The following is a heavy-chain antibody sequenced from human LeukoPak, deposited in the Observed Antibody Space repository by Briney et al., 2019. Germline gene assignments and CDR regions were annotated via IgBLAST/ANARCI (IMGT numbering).Heavy chain of an antibody. CDR3: ALYSSSSGSPNYYYYMDV. V-gene: IGHV3-48*03. J-gene: IGHJ6*03. D-gene: IGHD6-6*01. CDR1: GFTFSSYE. CDR2: ISSSGSTI. Sequence: GGSLRLSCAASGFTFSSYEMNWVRQAPGKGLEWVSYISSSGSTIYYADSVKGRFTISRDNAKNSLYLQMNSLRAEDTAVYYCALYSSSSGSPNYYYYMDVRGKGTTVTVSS.